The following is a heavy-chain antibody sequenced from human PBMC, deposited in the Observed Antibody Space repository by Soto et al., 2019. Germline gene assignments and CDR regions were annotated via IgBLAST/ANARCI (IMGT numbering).Heavy chain of an antibody. CDR2: IDYSGST. D-gene: IGHD3-10*01. CDR1: GGSISSGDYY. V-gene: IGHV4-30-4*01. Sequence: QVQLQESGPGLVKPSQTLSLTCTVSGGSISSGDYYWSWIRQPPGKGLEWIGYIDYSGSTYYNPSLKSRVTISVDTSKNQFSLKLSFVTAADTAVYYCARESVLWKYFDYWGQGTLVTVSS. CDR3: ARESVLWKYFDY. J-gene: IGHJ4*02.